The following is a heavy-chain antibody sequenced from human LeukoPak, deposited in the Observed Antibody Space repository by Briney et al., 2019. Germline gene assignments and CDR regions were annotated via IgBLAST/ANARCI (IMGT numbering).Heavy chain of an antibody. D-gene: IGHD3-10*01. J-gene: IGHJ5*02. Sequence: ASVSVSSKASGYTLTSYDINSVRQATGQGLEWMGWMNPKSDNTGNTQKFKGRVTMTRNTTLSTVYMERRRLISEGTCVDLSARGARGSGNYEWFDPWGEGTLVTVSS. CDR3: ARGARGSGNYEWFDP. CDR2: MNPKSDNT. V-gene: IGHV1-8*01. CDR1: GYTLTSYD.